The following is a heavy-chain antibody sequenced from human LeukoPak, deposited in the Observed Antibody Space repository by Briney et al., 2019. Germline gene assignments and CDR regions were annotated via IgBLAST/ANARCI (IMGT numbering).Heavy chain of an antibody. J-gene: IGHJ3*02. CDR1: GGSFSGYY. D-gene: IGHD3-22*01. V-gene: IGHV4-34*01. CDR2: INHSGST. Sequence: SGTLSLTCAVYGGSFSGYYWSWIRQPPGKGLEWIWEINHSGSTNYNPSLKSGGTISVATSKNQFSLELSSGTAADTAVYYCARLGYYYDSSGYYYGAFDIWGQGTMVTVSS. CDR3: ARLGYYYDSSGYYYGAFDI.